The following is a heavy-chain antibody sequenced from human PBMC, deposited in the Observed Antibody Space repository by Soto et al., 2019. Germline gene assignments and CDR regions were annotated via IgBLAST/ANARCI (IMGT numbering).Heavy chain of an antibody. CDR2: IYWDDDK. J-gene: IGHJ4*02. V-gene: IGHV2-5*02. CDR1: GFSLSTSGVG. CDR3: AHNRGPSSSSSGPYAKVTSQPKTAPFDY. D-gene: IGHD6-6*01. Sequence: QITLKESGPTLVKPTQTLTLTCTFSGFSLSTSGVGVGWIRQPPGKALEWLALIYWDDDKRYSPSLKSRLTITKDTSKNQVVLTMTNMDPVDTATYYCAHNRGPSSSSSGPYAKVTSQPKTAPFDYWGQGTLVTVSS.